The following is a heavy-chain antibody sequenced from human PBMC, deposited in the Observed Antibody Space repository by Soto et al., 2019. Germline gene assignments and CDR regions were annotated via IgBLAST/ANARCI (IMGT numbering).Heavy chain of an antibody. J-gene: IGHJ5*02. Sequence: SETLSLTCTVSGGSISSGGYYWSWIRQHPGKGLEWIGYIYYSGSTYYNPSLKSRVTISVDTSKNQFSLKLSSVTAADTAVYYCARDYYDSSGYYSFDPWGQGTLVTVSS. D-gene: IGHD3-22*01. CDR3: ARDYYDSSGYYSFDP. CDR2: IYYSGST. V-gene: IGHV4-31*03. CDR1: GGSISSGGYY.